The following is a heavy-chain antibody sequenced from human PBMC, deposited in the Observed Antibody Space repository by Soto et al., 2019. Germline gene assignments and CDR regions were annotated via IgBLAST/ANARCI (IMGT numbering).Heavy chain of an antibody. CDR3: ARHGLGYCSGGSCYPDAFDV. CDR1: GDSISRSSHY. CDR2: VYYSGTT. D-gene: IGHD2-15*01. Sequence: QLQLQESGPGVVKASETLSLTCTVSGDSISRSSHYWGWIRQPPGKGLEWIGSVYYSGTTYYNPSRRGRVTITGETSKSQFALRLNSVTDADTAVYYCARHGLGYCSGGSCYPDAFDVWGQGTMVSVSS. J-gene: IGHJ3*01. V-gene: IGHV4-39*01.